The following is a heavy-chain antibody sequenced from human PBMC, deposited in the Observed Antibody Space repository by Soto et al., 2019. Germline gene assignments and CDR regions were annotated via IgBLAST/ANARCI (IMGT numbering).Heavy chain of an antibody. J-gene: IGHJ4*01. CDR3: ASPIGYNHYFDY. D-gene: IGHD6-25*01. CDR2: IYPADSDT. CDR1: GYSFTNNW. Sequence: GESLKISCKGSGYSFTNNWIGWVRQMPGKGLEGMGIIYPADSDTRYSPSLQGQVTISADGSISTAYLQWRSLEDWDTAIDYVASPIGYNHYFDYWGKGTMVTVSS. V-gene: IGHV5-51*01.